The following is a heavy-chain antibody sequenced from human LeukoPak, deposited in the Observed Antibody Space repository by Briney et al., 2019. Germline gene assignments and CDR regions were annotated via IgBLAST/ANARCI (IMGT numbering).Heavy chain of an antibody. V-gene: IGHV1-2*02. J-gene: IGHJ5*02. CDR1: GYTFTSYD. Sequence: ASVKVSCKASGYTFTSYDINWARQATGQGLEWMGWMNPNSGGTNYAQKFQGRVTMTRDTSISTAYMELSGLSSDDTAVYYCARDRATGSSWYVRWFDPWGQGTLVTVSS. CDR2: MNPNSGGT. CDR3: ARDRATGSSWYVRWFDP. D-gene: IGHD6-13*01.